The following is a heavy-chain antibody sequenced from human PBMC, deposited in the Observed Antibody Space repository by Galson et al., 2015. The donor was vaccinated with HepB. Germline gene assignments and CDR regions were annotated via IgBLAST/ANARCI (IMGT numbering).Heavy chain of an antibody. CDR2: ISTYNGNK. Sequence: SVKVSCKASGYTFTNYDINWVRQAPGQGPEWMGWISTYNGNKNYAQKFQGRVTMTTDTSTTTTYMELRSLRSDDTATYYCAREGGTGWRTWFDPWGQGTPVTVSS. V-gene: IGHV1-18*04. CDR3: AREGGTGWRTWFDP. J-gene: IGHJ5*02. D-gene: IGHD2-15*01. CDR1: GYTFTNYD.